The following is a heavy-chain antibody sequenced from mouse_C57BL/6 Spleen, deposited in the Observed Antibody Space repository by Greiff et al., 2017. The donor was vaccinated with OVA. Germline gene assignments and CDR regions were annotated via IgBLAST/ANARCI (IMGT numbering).Heavy chain of an antibody. CDR2: IHPNSGST. V-gene: IGHV1-64*01. J-gene: IGHJ2*01. CDR1: GYTFTSYW. D-gene: IGHD3-2*02. Sequence: VQLQQPGAELVKPGASVKLSCKASGYTFTSYWMHWVKQRPGQGLEWIGMIHPNSGSTNYNEKFKSKATLTVDKSSSTAYMQLSSLTSEDSAVYYCARTLHSTGYLYYRGQGTTLTVSA. CDR3: ARTLHSTGYLYY.